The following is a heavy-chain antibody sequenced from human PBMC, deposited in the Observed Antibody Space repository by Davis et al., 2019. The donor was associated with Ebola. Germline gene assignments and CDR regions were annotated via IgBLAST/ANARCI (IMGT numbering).Heavy chain of an antibody. CDR2: INPSGGST. D-gene: IGHD3-22*01. Sequence: ASVKVSCKASGYTFTSYYMHWVRQAPGQGLEWMGIINPSGGSTSYAQKFQGRVTMTRDTSTSTVYMELSSLRSEDTAVYYCARDYPYYYDSSGYYGDAFDIWGQGTMVTVSS. V-gene: IGHV1-46*01. CDR3: ARDYPYYYDSSGYYGDAFDI. J-gene: IGHJ3*02. CDR1: GYTFTSYY.